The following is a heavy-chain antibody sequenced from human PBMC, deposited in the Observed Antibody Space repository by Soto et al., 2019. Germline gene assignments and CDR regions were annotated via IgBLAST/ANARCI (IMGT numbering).Heavy chain of an antibody. CDR2: ISGSGGST. V-gene: IGHV3-23*01. J-gene: IGHJ4*02. Sequence: EVQLLESGGGLVQPGGSLRLSCAASGFTFSSYAMSWVRQAPGKGLEWVSAISGSGGSTYYADSVKGRFTISRDNAKNSLYLQMNSLRAEDTAVYYCARVTLWFGNFDYWGQGTLVTVSS. CDR3: ARVTLWFGNFDY. CDR1: GFTFSSYA. D-gene: IGHD3-10*01.